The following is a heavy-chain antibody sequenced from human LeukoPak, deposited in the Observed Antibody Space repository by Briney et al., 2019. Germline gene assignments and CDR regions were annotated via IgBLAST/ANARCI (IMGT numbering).Heavy chain of an antibody. CDR2: IKSDGSST. Sequence: GGSLRLSCAASGFTFSRYWMHWVRQAPGKGLVWVSCIKSDGSSTSTADSAKGRFTISRDNAKNSLYLQMNSLRAEDTAVYYCARAYSGYFDYWGQGTLVTVSS. J-gene: IGHJ4*02. CDR1: GFTFSRYW. D-gene: IGHD1-26*01. V-gene: IGHV3-74*01. CDR3: ARAYSGYFDY.